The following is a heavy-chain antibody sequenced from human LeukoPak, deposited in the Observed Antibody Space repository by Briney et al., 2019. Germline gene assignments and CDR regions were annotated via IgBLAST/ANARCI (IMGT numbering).Heavy chain of an antibody. CDR1: GGSISSYY. V-gene: IGHV4-59*01. CDR2: IYYSGST. Sequence: SETLSLTCTVSGGSISSYYWSWIRQPPGKGLEWIGYIYYSGSTNYNPSLKSRVTISVDTSKNQFSLKLSSVTAADTAVYYCARDDYGPPGAFDIWGQGTMVIVSS. CDR3: ARDDYGPPGAFDI. D-gene: IGHD4-17*01. J-gene: IGHJ3*02.